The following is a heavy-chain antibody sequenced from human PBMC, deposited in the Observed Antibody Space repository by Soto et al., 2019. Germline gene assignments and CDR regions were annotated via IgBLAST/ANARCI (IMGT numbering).Heavy chain of an antibody. Sequence: GGSLRLSCAASGFTFSSYGMHWVRQAPCKGLEWLALISYDGSNKYYADSVKGRFTISRDNSKNTLYLQMNSLRAEDTAVYYCAKDRNIVVVVAPLDYWGQGTLVTVSS. CDR2: ISYDGSNK. V-gene: IGHV3-30*18. CDR1: GFTFSSYG. D-gene: IGHD2-15*01. CDR3: AKDRNIVVVVAPLDY. J-gene: IGHJ4*02.